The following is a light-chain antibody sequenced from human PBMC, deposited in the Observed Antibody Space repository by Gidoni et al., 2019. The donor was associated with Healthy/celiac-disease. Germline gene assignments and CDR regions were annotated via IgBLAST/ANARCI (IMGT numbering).Light chain of an antibody. CDR1: QGISSY. CDR3: QQCYSFPPT. V-gene: IGKV1D-8*01. CDR2: AAS. Sequence: VIWMTQSPYLLSASTVDRVTISCRMSQGISSYLAWYQQKPEKAPELLIYAASTVQSGVPSSFSGRGSGRDFTLTISGVQSLDFATYYCQQCYSFPPTFGQGTQVEIK. J-gene: IGKJ1*01.